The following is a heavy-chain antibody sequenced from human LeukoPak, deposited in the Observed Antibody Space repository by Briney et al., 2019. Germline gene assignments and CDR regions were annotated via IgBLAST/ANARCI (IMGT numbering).Heavy chain of an antibody. J-gene: IGHJ5*02. CDR3: ASGPYSSSWYNWFDP. CDR1: GGTFSSYA. D-gene: IGHD6-13*01. Sequence: GASVKVSCKASGGTFSSYAISWVRQAPGQGVEWMGGIIPIFGTANYAQKFQGRVTITTDESTSTAYMELSSLRSEDTAVHYCASGPYSSSWYNWFDPWGQGTLVTVSS. V-gene: IGHV1-69*05. CDR2: IIPIFGTA.